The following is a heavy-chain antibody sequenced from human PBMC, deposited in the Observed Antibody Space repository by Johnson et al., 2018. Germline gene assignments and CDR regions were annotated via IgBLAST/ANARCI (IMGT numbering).Heavy chain of an antibody. J-gene: IGHJ3*01. CDR2: TSHSGNT. CDR3: ARTRRDCYSHCAFDL. Sequence: QVQLQESGPGLVKPSGTLSLTCVVSANSINSYNWWSWVRQPPEKGLEWIGETSHSGNTNYNQSLKSRVSISVDMSKNSFSLNLFFVTAADTVVYYCARTRRDCYSHCAFDLWGQGTMVTVSS. D-gene: IGHD2-21*02. V-gene: IGHV4-4*02. CDR1: ANSINSYNW.